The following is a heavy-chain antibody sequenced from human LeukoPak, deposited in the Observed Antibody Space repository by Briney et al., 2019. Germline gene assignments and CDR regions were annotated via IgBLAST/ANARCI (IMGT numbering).Heavy chain of an antibody. D-gene: IGHD1-26*01. CDR3: ARDNSVGDNAWWFDP. V-gene: IGHV1-46*01. Sequence: ASVKACCKASGYTFTSSYMHWGRQAPGQRLGWRGLFNPTGGSTSYAQKFQGRVTMTRDMSTSTDYMELSSLRSEDTAIYYCARDNSVGDNAWWFDPWGQGTLVTVSS. J-gene: IGHJ5*02. CDR2: FNPTGGST. CDR1: GYTFTSSY.